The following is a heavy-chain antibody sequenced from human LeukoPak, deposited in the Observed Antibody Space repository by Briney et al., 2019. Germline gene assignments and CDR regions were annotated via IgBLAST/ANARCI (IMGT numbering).Heavy chain of an antibody. J-gene: IGHJ4*02. CDR3: AKSFYYGSGSYFYYFDY. CDR1: GFTFSTYA. V-gene: IGHV3-23*01. Sequence: GGSLRLSCAVSGFTFSTYAMSWVRQAPGKGLEWVSGISGSGGDTYYADSVKGRFTISRDNSKNTLYLQMNSLRAEDTAVYYCAKSFYYGSGSYFYYFDYWGQGTLVTVSS. D-gene: IGHD3-10*01. CDR2: ISGSGGDT.